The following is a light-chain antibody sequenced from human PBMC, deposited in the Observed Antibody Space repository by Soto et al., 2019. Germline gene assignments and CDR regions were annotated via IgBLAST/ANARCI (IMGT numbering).Light chain of an antibody. V-gene: IGKV3-11*01. CDR2: DAS. CDR3: QQRSNWPTT. CDR1: QSVSSY. Sequence: EIVLTQSPATLSLSPGERATLSCRASQSVSSYLAWYQQKPGQAPRRLIYDASNRATGIPARFSGSGSGTDFTLTISSLEPEDFAVYYCQQRSNWPTTFGQGTKV. J-gene: IGKJ1*01.